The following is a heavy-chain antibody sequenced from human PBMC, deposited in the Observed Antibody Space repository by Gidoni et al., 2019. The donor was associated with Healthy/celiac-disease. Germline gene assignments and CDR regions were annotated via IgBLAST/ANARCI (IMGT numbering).Heavy chain of an antibody. V-gene: IGHV3-23*01. CDR1: GFTFSSYA. J-gene: IGHJ4*02. CDR2: IRGSGGST. CDR3: AKPYSFLEWLLWGGFDY. D-gene: IGHD3-3*01. Sequence: EVQLLESGGGLVQPGGSLRLSCSASGFTFSSYAMSWVRQAPGKGLEWVSAIRGSGGSTYYADYVKGRFTISRDNSKNTLYLQMNSLRAEDTAVYYCAKPYSFLEWLLWGGFDYWGQGTLVTVSS.